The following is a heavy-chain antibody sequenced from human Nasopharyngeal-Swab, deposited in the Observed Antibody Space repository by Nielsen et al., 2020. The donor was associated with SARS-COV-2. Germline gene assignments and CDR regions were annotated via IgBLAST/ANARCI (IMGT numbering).Heavy chain of an antibody. CDR1: GGSISSSSYY. Sequence: SATLSLTCTVSGGSISSSSYYWGWIRQPPGKWLAWFGSIYYSGSTYYNPSLKSRVTVSVDTSKNQFSLKLNSVTAADTAMYYCARQWYCSGGSCYPPGAFDIWGQGTMVTVSS. V-gene: IGHV4-39*01. CDR2: IYYSGST. D-gene: IGHD2-15*01. CDR3: ARQWYCSGGSCYPPGAFDI. J-gene: IGHJ3*02.